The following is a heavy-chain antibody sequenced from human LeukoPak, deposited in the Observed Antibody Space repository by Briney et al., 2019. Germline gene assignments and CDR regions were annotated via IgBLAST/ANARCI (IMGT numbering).Heavy chain of an antibody. Sequence: SETLSLTCAVYGGSFSGYYWSWNRQPPGKGLEWIGEINHSGSTNYNPSLKSRVTISVDTSKNQFSLKLSSVTAADTAVYYCARSVRRGSGSYYKDWGQGTLVTVSS. J-gene: IGHJ4*02. CDR2: INHSGST. CDR1: GGSFSGYY. D-gene: IGHD3-10*01. V-gene: IGHV4-34*01. CDR3: ARSVRRGSGSYYKD.